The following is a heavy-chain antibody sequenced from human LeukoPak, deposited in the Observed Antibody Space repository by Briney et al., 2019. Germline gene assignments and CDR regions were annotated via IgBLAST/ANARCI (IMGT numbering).Heavy chain of an antibody. CDR1: GFTFTTHA. V-gene: IGHV3-23*01. D-gene: IGHD2-15*01. Sequence: GGSLRLSCTDSGFTFTTHAMHWVRQAPGKGLEWVSGLSGSASSTYHADSVKGRFTISRDNSKNTLYLQINSLRAEDTAVYYCAKDALPHTYSYYFDFWGQGTLVTVSS. CDR2: LSGSASST. J-gene: IGHJ4*02. CDR3: AKDALPHTYSYYFDF.